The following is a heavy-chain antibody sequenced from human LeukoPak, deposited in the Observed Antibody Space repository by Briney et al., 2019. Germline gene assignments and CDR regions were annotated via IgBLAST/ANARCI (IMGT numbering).Heavy chain of an antibody. J-gene: IGHJ4*02. CDR3: ARLVPSYDIRTGYSYYFDS. CDR2: IYYTGRT. Sequence: TSETLPLTCTVPGGSISSYYWSWIRQPPGEGLEWIAYIYYTGRTNYNPSLKSRVTISVDTSENQLSLELISVSAADPAVYFCARLVPSYDIRTGYSYYFDSWGQGTLVTVSS. CDR1: GGSISSYY. D-gene: IGHD3-9*01. V-gene: IGHV4-59*08.